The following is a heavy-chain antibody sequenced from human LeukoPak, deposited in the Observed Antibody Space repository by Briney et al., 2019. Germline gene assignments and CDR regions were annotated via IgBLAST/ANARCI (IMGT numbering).Heavy chain of an antibody. Sequence: PGGSLRLSCAVSGFTVSNNFMSWVRQAPGRGLEYVSIIYSGGSTYYADSVEGRFTISRDTSKNTVYLQMNSLRAEDTAVYYCASYPSSSNYWGQGTLVTVSS. V-gene: IGHV3-53*01. J-gene: IGHJ4*02. CDR2: IYSGGST. CDR3: ASYPSSSNY. CDR1: GFTVSNNF.